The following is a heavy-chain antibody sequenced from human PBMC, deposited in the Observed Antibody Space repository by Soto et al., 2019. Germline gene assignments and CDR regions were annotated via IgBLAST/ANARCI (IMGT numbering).Heavy chain of an antibody. J-gene: IGHJ6*02. V-gene: IGHV1-69*01. CDR1: GGTFSSYA. D-gene: IGHD6-25*01. CDR3: ARESSAPNYYYYGMDG. CDR2: IIPRLNTP. Sequence: QVQLVQSGAEVKKPGSSVKVSCRASGGTFSSYAVSWVRQAPGQGLEWMGVIIPRLNTPKYVEKFQGRVTITADASATTAYPELSSLTSEDTAVYYCARESSAPNYYYYGMDGWGQGAPVTVSS.